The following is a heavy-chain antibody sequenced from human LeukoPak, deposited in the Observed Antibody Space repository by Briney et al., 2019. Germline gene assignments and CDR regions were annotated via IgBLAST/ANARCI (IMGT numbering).Heavy chain of an antibody. D-gene: IGHD6-13*01. CDR3: ARSPRIEQQLVLIPSYYYYMDV. J-gene: IGHJ6*03. CDR2: IYYTGST. CDR1: GGSISSSTYY. V-gene: IGHV4-39*07. Sequence: PSETLSLTCTVSGGSISSSTYYWGWIRQPPGKGLEWIGYIYYTGSTYCNPSLKSRVTISVNTSKNQFSLKLSSVTAADTAVYYCARSPRIEQQLVLIPSYYYYMDVWGKGTTVTVSS.